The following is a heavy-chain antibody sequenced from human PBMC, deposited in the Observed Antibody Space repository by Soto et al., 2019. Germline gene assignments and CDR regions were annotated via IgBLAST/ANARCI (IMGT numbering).Heavy chain of an antibody. V-gene: IGHV3-33*01. Sequence: GGSLRLSCAASGFTFSSYGMHWVRQAPGKGLEWVAVIWYDGSNKYYADSVKGRFTISRDNSKNTLYLQMNSLRAEDTAVYYCARATTVTRFDYWGQGTLVTVSS. CDR1: GFTFSSYG. J-gene: IGHJ4*02. CDR3: ARATTVTRFDY. D-gene: IGHD4-4*01. CDR2: IWYDGSNK.